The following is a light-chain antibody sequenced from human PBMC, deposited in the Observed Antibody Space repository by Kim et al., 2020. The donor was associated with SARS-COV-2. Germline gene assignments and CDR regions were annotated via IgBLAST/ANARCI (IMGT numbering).Light chain of an antibody. J-gene: IGKJ1*01. CDR2: AAS. Sequence: ESVGDRVTITCRASQGIRNYLAWYQQKPGKVPKLLIYAASTLQSGVPSRFSGSGSGTEFTLTISSLQPEDVATYYCQKYDGAPWTFGQGTKVDIK. CDR1: QGIRNY. V-gene: IGKV1-27*01. CDR3: QKYDGAPWT.